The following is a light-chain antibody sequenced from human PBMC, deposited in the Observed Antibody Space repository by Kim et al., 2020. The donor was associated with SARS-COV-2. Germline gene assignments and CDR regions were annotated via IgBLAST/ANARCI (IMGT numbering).Light chain of an antibody. CDR2: AAS. V-gene: IGKV1-6*01. CDR3: LQDYSYPWT. Sequence: AIQMTQSPSSLSASVGDRVTITCRASQVIRNDLGWYQQKPGKAPKLLISAASTLHTGVPSRFSGSGSGTDFTLTIISLQPEDFATYYCLQDYSYPWTFGQGTKVDIK. J-gene: IGKJ1*01. CDR1: QVIRND.